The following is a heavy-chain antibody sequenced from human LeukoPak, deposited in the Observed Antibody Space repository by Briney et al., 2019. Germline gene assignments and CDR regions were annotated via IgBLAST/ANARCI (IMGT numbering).Heavy chain of an antibody. CDR2: IDYSGST. CDR1: GGSISSGGYY. J-gene: IGHJ4*02. CDR3: ARDPGKDGYNYSFDY. D-gene: IGHD5-24*01. Sequence: SETLSLTCTVSGGSISSGGYYWSWIRQHPVKGLEWVGYIDYSGSTYYNPSLMSRLTISMDTSKNQFSLRLSSVTAADTAVYYCARDPGKDGYNYSFDYWGQGTLVTVSS. V-gene: IGHV4-31*03.